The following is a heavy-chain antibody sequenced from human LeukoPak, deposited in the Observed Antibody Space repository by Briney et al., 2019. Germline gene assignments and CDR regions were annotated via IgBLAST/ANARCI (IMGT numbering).Heavy chain of an antibody. D-gene: IGHD3-22*01. CDR1: GYTFTSYG. V-gene: IGHV1-18*01. Sequence: ASVKVSCKASGYTFTSYGISWVRQAPGQGLEWMGWISAYNGNTNYAQKLQGRVTMTTDTSTSTAYMELRSLRSDGTAVYYCARGAHYYDSSGYYWDYYYYYGMDVWGQGTTVTVSS. CDR2: ISAYNGNT. CDR3: ARGAHYYDSSGYYWDYYYYYGMDV. J-gene: IGHJ6*02.